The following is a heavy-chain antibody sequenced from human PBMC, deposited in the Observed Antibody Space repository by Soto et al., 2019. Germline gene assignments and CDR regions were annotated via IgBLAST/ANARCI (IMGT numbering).Heavy chain of an antibody. CDR2: ISGSGGST. V-gene: IGHV3-23*01. CDR1: GFTFSSYA. D-gene: IGHD1-26*01. CDR3: ARRGSGSYYDS. J-gene: IGHJ4*02. Sequence: EVQLLESGGGLVQPGGSLRLSWAASGFTFSSYAMSWVRQAPVKGLEWVSAISGSGGSTYYAASVKGRFTISRDNSKHTLYLQMNSLRAEDTAVYYCARRGSGSYYDSWGQGTLVTVSS.